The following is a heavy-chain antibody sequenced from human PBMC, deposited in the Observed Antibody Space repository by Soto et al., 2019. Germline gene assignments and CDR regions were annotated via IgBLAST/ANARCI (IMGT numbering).Heavy chain of an antibody. CDR3: ARGRGYSYGLDP. Sequence: SETLSLTCTVSGGSISYSYWSWIRQSPGEGLEWIGYIHNNGESNYNPSLKSRVAISLDTSKNQFSLSLSSVTAADTAVYYCARGRGYSYGLDPWGQGTLVTVSS. D-gene: IGHD5-18*01. J-gene: IGHJ5*02. CDR1: GGSISYSY. CDR2: IHNNGES. V-gene: IGHV4-59*08.